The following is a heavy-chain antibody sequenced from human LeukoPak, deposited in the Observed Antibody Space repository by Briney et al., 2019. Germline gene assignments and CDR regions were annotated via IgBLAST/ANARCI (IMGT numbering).Heavy chain of an antibody. Sequence: TLSLTCAVSGGSISSGGYSWSWIRQPPGKGLEWIGYIYHSGSTYYNPSLKSRVTISVDRSKNQFSLKLSSVTAADTAVYYCARTGGSYSGYFDYWGQGTLVTVSS. V-gene: IGHV4-30-2*01. CDR1: GGSISSGGYS. CDR3: ARTGGSYSGYFDY. D-gene: IGHD1-26*01. CDR2: IYHSGST. J-gene: IGHJ4*02.